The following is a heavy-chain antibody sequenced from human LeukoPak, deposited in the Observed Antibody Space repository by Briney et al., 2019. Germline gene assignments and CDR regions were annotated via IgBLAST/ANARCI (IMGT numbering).Heavy chain of an antibody. CDR1: GGSFSGHY. Sequence: SETLSLTCAVYGGSFSGHYWSWIRQPPGKGLEWIGEINHSGSTNYNPSLKSRVTISVDTSKNQFSLKLSSVTAADTAVYYCATGYYYDSSGYSWGQGTLVTVSS. CDR3: ATGYYYDSSGYS. D-gene: IGHD3-22*01. CDR2: INHSGST. V-gene: IGHV4-34*01. J-gene: IGHJ5*02.